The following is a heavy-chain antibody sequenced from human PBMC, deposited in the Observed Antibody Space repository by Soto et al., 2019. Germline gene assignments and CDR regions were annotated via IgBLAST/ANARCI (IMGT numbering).Heavy chain of an antibody. CDR1: GGTFSSYA. J-gene: IGHJ6*02. D-gene: IGHD4-17*01. CDR2: IIPIFGTA. V-gene: IGHV1-69*12. CDR3: AGDYGDYYYYGMDV. Sequence: QVQLVQSGAEVKKPGSSVKVSCKASGGTFSSYAISWVRQAPGQGLEWMGGIIPIFGTANYAQKCQGRVTITAEDSTSTAYMELSSLRSEDTAVYYCAGDYGDYYYYGMDVWGQGTTVTVSS.